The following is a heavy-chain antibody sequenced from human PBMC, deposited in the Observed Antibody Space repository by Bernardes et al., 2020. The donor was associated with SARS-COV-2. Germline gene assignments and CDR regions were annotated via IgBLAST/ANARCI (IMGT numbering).Heavy chain of an antibody. CDR3: ARGAPRVVPAFWFDP. V-gene: IGHV1-2*04. CDR2: INPNSGGT. D-gene: IGHD2-2*01. Sequence: ASVKVSCKASGYTFTGYYMHWVRQAPGQGLEWMGWINPNSGGTNYAQKFQGWVTMTRDTSISTAYMELSRLRSDDTAVYYCARGAPRVVPAFWFDPWGQGTLVTVSS. J-gene: IGHJ5*02. CDR1: GYTFTGYY.